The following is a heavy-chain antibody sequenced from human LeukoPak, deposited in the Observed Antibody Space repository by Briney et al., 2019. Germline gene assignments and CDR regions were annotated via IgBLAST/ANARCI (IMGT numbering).Heavy chain of an antibody. Sequence: PSETLSLTCTVSGGSISIGGYYWSWIRQHPGKGLEWIGYIFYNGNTYYNPSLKSRLTISGDTSENQFSLKLSSLTAADTAVYYCVRNFDSYNAFDIWGQGTMVAVSS. V-gene: IGHV4-31*03. CDR1: GGSISIGGYY. CDR3: VRNFDSYNAFDI. D-gene: IGHD3-22*01. J-gene: IGHJ3*02. CDR2: IFYNGNT.